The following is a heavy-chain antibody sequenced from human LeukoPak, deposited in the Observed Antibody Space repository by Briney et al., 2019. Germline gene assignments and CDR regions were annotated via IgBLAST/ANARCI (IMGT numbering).Heavy chain of an antibody. CDR3: AKDEYSSPHDAFDI. D-gene: IGHD6-6*01. CDR1: EFSVGSNY. CDR2: IYSGGST. J-gene: IGHJ3*02. V-gene: IGHV3-66*01. Sequence: GGSLRLSCAASEFSVGSNYMTWVRQAPGKGREWVSLIYSGGSTYYADSVKGRFTISRDNSKNTLYLQMNSLRAEDTAVYYCAKDEYSSPHDAFDIWGQGTMVTVSS.